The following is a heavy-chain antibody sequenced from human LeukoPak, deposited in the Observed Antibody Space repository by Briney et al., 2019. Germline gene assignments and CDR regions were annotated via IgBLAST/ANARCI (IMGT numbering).Heavy chain of an antibody. CDR1: GYTLTELS. D-gene: IGHD7-27*01. CDR3: ATDGLGIGSDYYYGMDV. V-gene: IGHV1-24*01. J-gene: IGHJ6*02. CDR2: FDPEDGET. Sequence: ASVKVSCKFSGYTLTELSLHWVRQPPGKGRAGMGGFDPEDGETINAQKFQGRVTMTEDTSTDTAYMELSSLRSEDTAVYYCATDGLGIGSDYYYGMDVWGQGTTVTVSS.